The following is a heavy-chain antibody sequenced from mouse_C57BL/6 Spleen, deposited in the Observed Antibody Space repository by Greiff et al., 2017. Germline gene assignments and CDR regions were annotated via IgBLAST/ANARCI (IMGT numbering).Heavy chain of an antibody. CDR3: TRDGRDY. CDR1: GYTFTDYE. Sequence: VQLQESGAELVRPGASVTLSCKASGYTFTDYEMHWVKQTPVHGLEWIGAIDPETGGTAYNQKFKGKAILTADKSSSTAYMELRSLTSEDSAVYYCTRDGRDYWGQGTTLTVSS. D-gene: IGHD1-1*01. J-gene: IGHJ2*01. V-gene: IGHV1-15*01. CDR2: IDPETGGT.